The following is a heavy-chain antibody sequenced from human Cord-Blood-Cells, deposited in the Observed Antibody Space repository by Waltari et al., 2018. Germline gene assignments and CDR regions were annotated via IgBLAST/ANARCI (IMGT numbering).Heavy chain of an antibody. CDR2: IRSKAYGGTT. CDR3: TRGGGDFDY. V-gene: IGHV3-49*04. Sequence: EVQLVESGGGLVQPGRSLRLSCTASGFTFGDYAMRWVRQAPGKGLEWVGFIRSKAYGGTTEYAASVKGRFTISRDDSKSIAYLQMNSLKTEDTAVYYCTRGGGDFDYWGQGTLVTVSS. J-gene: IGHJ4*02. CDR1: GFTFGDYA. D-gene: IGHD3-10*01.